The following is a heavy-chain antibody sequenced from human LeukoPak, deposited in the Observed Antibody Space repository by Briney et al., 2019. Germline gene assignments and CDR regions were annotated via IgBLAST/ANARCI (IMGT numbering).Heavy chain of an antibody. V-gene: IGHV3-9*01. J-gene: IGHJ4*02. Sequence: GRSLRLSCAASGFTFDNYAMHWVRQGPGKGLEWVSGINWNNGSIDYADSVKGRFTISRDNAKNSLYLQMNSLRAEDTALYYCAKDRGTSGWYVIDYWGQGTLVTVFS. D-gene: IGHD6-19*01. CDR1: GFTFDNYA. CDR2: INWNNGSI. CDR3: AKDRGTSGWYVIDY.